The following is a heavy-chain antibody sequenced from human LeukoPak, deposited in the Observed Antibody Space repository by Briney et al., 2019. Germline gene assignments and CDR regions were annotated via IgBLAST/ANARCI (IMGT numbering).Heavy chain of an antibody. CDR2: INPNSGGT. Sequence: GASVKVSCKASGGTFSSYAISWVRQAPGQGLEWMGWINPNSGGTNYAQKFQGRVTMTRDTSISTAYMELSRLRSDDTAVYYCASLETLCSGGSCYSDYWGQGTLVTVSS. CDR1: GGTFSSYA. J-gene: IGHJ4*02. D-gene: IGHD2-15*01. V-gene: IGHV1-2*02. CDR3: ASLETLCSGGSCYSDY.